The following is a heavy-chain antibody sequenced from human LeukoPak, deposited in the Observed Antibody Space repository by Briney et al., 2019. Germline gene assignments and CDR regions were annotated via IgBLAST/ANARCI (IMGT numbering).Heavy chain of an antibody. J-gene: IGHJ4*02. D-gene: IGHD4-17*01. Sequence: ASVKVSCKASGYSFGDYAIHWVRQAPGQRLEWMGWINAGNGKTKYSQNFQARVTITRDRSASTAYMELSSLGSEDTSVYYCARGGWTATETTYYLDYWGQGTLVTVSS. CDR2: INAGNGKT. CDR1: GYSFGDYA. V-gene: IGHV1-3*01. CDR3: ARGGWTATETTYYLDY.